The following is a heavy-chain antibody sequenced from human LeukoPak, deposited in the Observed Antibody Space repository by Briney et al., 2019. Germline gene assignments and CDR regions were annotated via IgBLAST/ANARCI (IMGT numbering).Heavy chain of an antibody. D-gene: IGHD6-19*01. V-gene: IGHV3-33*01. CDR1: GFNFSSYG. J-gene: IGHJ4*02. Sequence: GGSLRLSCAASGFNFSSYGMHWVRQAPGKGLEWVTSIWFDGSNIHYADSVKGRVIISRDNSKSALYLQMNSLRAEDTAIYYCARDSLPMAVTGPFDHWGQGGLVTVSS. CDR2: IWFDGSNI. CDR3: ARDSLPMAVTGPFDH.